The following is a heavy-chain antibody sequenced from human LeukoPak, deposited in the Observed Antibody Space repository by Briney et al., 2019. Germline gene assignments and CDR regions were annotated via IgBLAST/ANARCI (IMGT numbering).Heavy chain of an antibody. D-gene: IGHD6-6*01. V-gene: IGHV3-23*01. CDR1: GFTFSSYA. CDR2: ISGSGGST. Sequence: GGSLRLSCAASGFTFSSYAMSWVRQAPGKGLEWVSAISGSGGSTYYADSVEGRFSISRDNSRNMLFLRMNSLRAEDSAVYYCAKDSRSGSSNPDYWGQGALVIVSS. CDR3: AKDSRSGSSNPDY. J-gene: IGHJ4*02.